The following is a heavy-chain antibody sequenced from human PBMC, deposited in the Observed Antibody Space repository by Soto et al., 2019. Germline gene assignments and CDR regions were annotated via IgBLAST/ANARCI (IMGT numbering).Heavy chain of an antibody. CDR3: ARDRYALDY. V-gene: IGHV3-11*01. CDR2: ISGSGNTI. J-gene: IGHJ4*02. D-gene: IGHD3-16*01. CDR1: GFTLSDYY. Sequence: QVQLVESGGGLVKPGGSLRLSCAASGFTLSDYYMSWIRQAPGKGLEWVSHISGSGNTIDYADSVKGRFTISRDNAKNSLYLQMNSLRDDDTAVFYCARDRYALDYWGQGTRVTVSS.